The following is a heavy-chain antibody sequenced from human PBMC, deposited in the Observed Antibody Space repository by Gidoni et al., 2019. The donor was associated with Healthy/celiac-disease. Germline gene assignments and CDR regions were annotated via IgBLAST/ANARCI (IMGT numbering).Heavy chain of an antibody. CDR1: GFPFSSYG. V-gene: IGHV3-30*18. J-gene: IGHJ1*01. CDR3: AKEIAVAGTIFGGYFQH. CDR2: ISYDGSNK. D-gene: IGHD6-19*01. Sequence: QVQLVDSGGGVVQPGSSLRLSCQASGFPFSSYGMHWVRQAPGKGLEWVAFISYDGSNKYYADYVKGRFTISRDNSKNTLYLQMNSLRAEDTAVYYCAKEIAVAGTIFGGYFQHWGQGTLVTVSA.